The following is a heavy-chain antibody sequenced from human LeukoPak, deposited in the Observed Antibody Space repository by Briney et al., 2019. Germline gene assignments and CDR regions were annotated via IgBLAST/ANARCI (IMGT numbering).Heavy chain of an antibody. CDR3: ARGRSGYGHDY. J-gene: IGHJ4*02. Sequence: GGSLRLSCAASGFTFSSYNMNWVRQAPGKGLEWVSYISSSRSAIYYADSVKGRFTISRDNAKNSLYLQMDSLRAEDTAVYYCARGRSGYGHDYWGQGTLVTVSS. CDR1: GFTFSSYN. CDR2: ISSSRSAI. V-gene: IGHV3-48*04. D-gene: IGHD6-25*01.